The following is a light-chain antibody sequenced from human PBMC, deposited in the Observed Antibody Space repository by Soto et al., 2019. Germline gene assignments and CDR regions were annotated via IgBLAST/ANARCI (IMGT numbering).Light chain of an antibody. CDR2: DAS. J-gene: IGKJ1*01. CDR3: QQYNNWPPWT. CDR1: QSVSSN. V-gene: IGKV3-15*01. Sequence: EIVMTQSPATLSVSPGERVTLSCRASQSVSSNLAWYQQKPGQAPRLLIYDASTRVTDIPARFSGSGSGTDFTLTISSLQSEDFAVYYCQQYNNWPPWTFGQGTKVEIK.